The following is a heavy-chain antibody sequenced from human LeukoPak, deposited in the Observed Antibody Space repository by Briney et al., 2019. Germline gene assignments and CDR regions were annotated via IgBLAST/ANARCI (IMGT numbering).Heavy chain of an antibody. CDR3: ARERGSFDY. Sequence: GGSLRLSCATSGFTFNTYDMNWVRQAPGKGLECISYIDSSSNTIYYADSVKGRFTISRDNAKNSLYLQMNSLRAEDTAVYYCARERGSFDYWGQGTLVTVSS. CDR2: IDSSSNTI. CDR1: GFTFNTYD. J-gene: IGHJ4*02. V-gene: IGHV3-48*01. D-gene: IGHD6-25*01.